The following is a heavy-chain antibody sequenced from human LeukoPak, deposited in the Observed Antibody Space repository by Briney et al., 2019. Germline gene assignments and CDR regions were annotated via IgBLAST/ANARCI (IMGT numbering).Heavy chain of an antibody. J-gene: IGHJ3*02. Sequence: PGVSLRLSCAASGFTVSSNYMSWVRQAPGKGLEWVSVIYSGGSTYYAGSVKGRFTLSRDNSKNTLYLQMNSLRAEDTAVYYCARDRTQWGDAFDIWGQGTMVTVSS. D-gene: IGHD6-19*01. CDR2: IYSGGST. CDR1: GFTVSSNY. V-gene: IGHV3-53*01. CDR3: ARDRTQWGDAFDI.